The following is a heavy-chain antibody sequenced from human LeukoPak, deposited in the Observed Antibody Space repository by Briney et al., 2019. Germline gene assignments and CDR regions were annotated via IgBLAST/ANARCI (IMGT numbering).Heavy chain of an antibody. CDR3: ATDELTGQLVF. V-gene: IGHV1-69*01. CDR2: IIPIFGAA. Sequence: GSSVKVSCTASGGSFTKYTLSWVRQAPGQGLEWMGGIIPIFGAANYAQKFRGRLTVTADESTTTAYMELNSLTSEDTAVYFCATDELTGQLVFWGQGTRVTVSS. CDR1: GGSFTKYT. J-gene: IGHJ4*02. D-gene: IGHD1-7*01.